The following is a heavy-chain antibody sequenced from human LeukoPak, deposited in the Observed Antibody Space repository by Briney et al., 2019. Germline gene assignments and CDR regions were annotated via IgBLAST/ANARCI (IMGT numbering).Heavy chain of an antibody. CDR1: GFTFSSYA. Sequence: GGSLRLSCAASGFTFSSYAMHWVRQAPGKGLEWVAVISYDGSNKYYADSVKGRFTTSRDNSKNTLYLQMNSLRAEDTAVYYCARAVAARRYFDYWGQGTLVTVSS. J-gene: IGHJ4*02. CDR3: ARAVAARRYFDY. D-gene: IGHD6-6*01. CDR2: ISYDGSNK. V-gene: IGHV3-30-3*01.